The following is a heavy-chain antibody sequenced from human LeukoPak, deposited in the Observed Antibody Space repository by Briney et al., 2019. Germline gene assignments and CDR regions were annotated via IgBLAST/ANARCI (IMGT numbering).Heavy chain of an antibody. D-gene: IGHD2-21*02. J-gene: IGHJ4*02. Sequence: GGSLRLSCAASGFTFSSFWMSWIRQAPGKGLEWVSYISSSGSTIYYADSVKGRFTISRDNSKNTLYLQMNSLRAEDTAVYYCARGPPYCGGDCPVDYWGQGTLVTVSS. CDR3: ARGPPYCGGDCPVDY. V-gene: IGHV3-48*01. CDR1: GFTFSSFW. CDR2: ISSSGSTI.